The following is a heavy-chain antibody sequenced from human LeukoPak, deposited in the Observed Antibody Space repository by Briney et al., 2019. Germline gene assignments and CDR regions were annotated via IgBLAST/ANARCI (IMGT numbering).Heavy chain of an antibody. Sequence: ASVEVSCKASGYTFTGYYMHWLRQAPGQGLEWMGWINPNSGGTNYAQKFQGRVTMTRDTSISTAYMELSRLRSDDTAVYYCARVGPILTGYYFKYWGQGALVTVSS. V-gene: IGHV1-2*02. D-gene: IGHD3-9*01. J-gene: IGHJ4*02. CDR3: ARVGPILTGYYFKY. CDR1: GYTFTGYY. CDR2: INPNSGGT.